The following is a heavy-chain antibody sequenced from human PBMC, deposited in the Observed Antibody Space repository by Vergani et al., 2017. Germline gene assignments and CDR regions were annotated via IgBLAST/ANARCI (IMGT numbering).Heavy chain of an antibody. V-gene: IGHV3-33*01. CDR1: EFTFSSYG. Sequence: VQLVESGGGLIQPGGSLRLSCAASEFTFSSYGMHWVRQAPGKGLEGVAVIWYDGSNRYYADSVTGRFTISRDNSKNTLYLQMNSLRAEDTAVYYCATLPLVWGVCWSQMREIARDWGQGTLVTVSS. J-gene: IGHJ4*02. D-gene: IGHD3-10*01. CDR3: ATLPLVWGVCWSQMREIARD. CDR2: IWYDGSNR.